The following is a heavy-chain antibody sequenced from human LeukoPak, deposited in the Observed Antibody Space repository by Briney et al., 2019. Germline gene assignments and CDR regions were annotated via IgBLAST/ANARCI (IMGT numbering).Heavy chain of an antibody. Sequence: ASVKVSCKASGYTFTDYYMYWVRQAPGQGLEYMGWINPNSGGTNYAQKFQGRVTMTRDTSISTAYMELSSLRSDDTAMYYCARVHWRPATRWFDPWGQGTLVTVSS. CDR2: INPNSGGT. J-gene: IGHJ5*02. CDR1: GYTFTDYY. V-gene: IGHV1-2*02. D-gene: IGHD2-2*01. CDR3: ARVHWRPATRWFDP.